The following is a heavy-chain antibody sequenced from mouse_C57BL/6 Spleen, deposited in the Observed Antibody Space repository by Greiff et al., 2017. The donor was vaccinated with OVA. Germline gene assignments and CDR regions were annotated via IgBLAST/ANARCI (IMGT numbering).Heavy chain of an antibody. CDR3: ARSGPDY. V-gene: IGHV1-50*01. CDR1: GYTFTSYW. Sequence: QVQLQQPGAELVKPGASVKLSCKASGYTFTSYWMQWVKQRPGQGLEWIGEIDPSDSYTNYNQKFKGKATVTVDTSSSTAYMQLSSLTSEDSAVYYCARSGPDYWGQGTTLTVSS. J-gene: IGHJ2*01. D-gene: IGHD4-1*01. CDR2: IDPSDSYT.